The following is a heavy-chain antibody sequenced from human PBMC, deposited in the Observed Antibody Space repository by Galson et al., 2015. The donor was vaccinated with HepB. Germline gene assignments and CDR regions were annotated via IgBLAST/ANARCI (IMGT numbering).Heavy chain of an antibody. D-gene: IGHD6-13*01. Sequence: PALVKPTQTLTLTCSISGLSLSTSVMCVSWIRQPPGKALEWLALIQRDGDKYYTTSLKTRLSISKDTSKNQVVLSMTNMDPADTATYYCARIGGCSDWYLQNAMDVWGQGTTVTVSS. V-gene: IGHV2-70*01. CDR1: GLSLSTSVMC. CDR2: IQRDGDK. CDR3: ARIGGCSDWYLQNAMDV. J-gene: IGHJ6*02.